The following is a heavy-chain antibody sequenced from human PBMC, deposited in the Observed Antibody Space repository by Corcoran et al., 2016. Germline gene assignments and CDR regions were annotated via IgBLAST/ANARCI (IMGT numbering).Heavy chain of an antibody. Sequence: EVQLVESGGGLVQPGRSLRLSCTASGFTFGDYAMSWFRQAPGKGLEWVGFIRSKAYGGTTEYAASVKGRFTISRDDSKSIAYLQMNSLKTEDTAVYYCTRSGDKDIVGVPAAYSEYNWFDPWGQGTLVTVSS. CDR3: TRSGDKDIVGVPAAYSEYNWFDP. J-gene: IGHJ5*02. D-gene: IGHD2-2*01. CDR1: GFTFGDYA. V-gene: IGHV3-49*03. CDR2: IRSKAYGGTT.